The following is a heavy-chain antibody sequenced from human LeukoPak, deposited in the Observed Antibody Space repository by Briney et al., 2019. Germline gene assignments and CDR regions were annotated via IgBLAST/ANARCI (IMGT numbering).Heavy chain of an antibody. CDR3: ARYGGSGWVIDN. CDR1: GGSINSYY. D-gene: IGHD6-19*01. CDR2: IYYTGAT. V-gene: IGHV4-59*08. J-gene: IGHJ4*02. Sequence: PSETLSLTCTVSGGSINSYYWTWIREPPGKGLEWIGYIYYTGATSYNPSLKSRVAISVDTSKKQFSLKLTSVTAADTAVYYCARYGGSGWVIDNWGQGTLVTVSS.